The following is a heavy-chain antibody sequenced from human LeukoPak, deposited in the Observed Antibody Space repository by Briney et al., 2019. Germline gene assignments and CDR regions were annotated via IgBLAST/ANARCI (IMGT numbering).Heavy chain of an antibody. Sequence: PGGSLRLSCAASGFTFSSYAMSWVRQAPGKGLEWVSAISGSGGSTYYADSVKGRFTISRDNSKNTLYLQMNSLRAEDTAVYYCAKAQVYSNYLYYYGMDVWGQGTTVTVSS. CDR2: ISGSGGST. CDR3: AKAQVYSNYLYYYGMDV. J-gene: IGHJ6*02. CDR1: GFTFSSYA. V-gene: IGHV3-23*01. D-gene: IGHD4-11*01.